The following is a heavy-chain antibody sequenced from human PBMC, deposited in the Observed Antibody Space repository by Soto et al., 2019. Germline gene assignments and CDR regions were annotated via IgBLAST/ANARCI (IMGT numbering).Heavy chain of an antibody. CDR3: ARAAPTGVYYYYYYYMDV. D-gene: IGHD6-13*01. V-gene: IGHV3-21*01. J-gene: IGHJ6*03. Sequence: EVQLVESGGGLVKPGGSLRLSCAASGFTFSSYSMNWVRQAPGKGLEWVSSISSSSSYIYYADSVKGRFTISRDNAKNSLYLQMNSLRAEDTAVYYCARAAPTGVYYYYYYYMDVWGKGTTVTVSS. CDR2: ISSSSSYI. CDR1: GFTFSSYS.